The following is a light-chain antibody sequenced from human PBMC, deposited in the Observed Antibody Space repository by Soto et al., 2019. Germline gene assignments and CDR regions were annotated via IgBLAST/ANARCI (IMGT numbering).Light chain of an antibody. CDR1: QSVSSY. Sequence: EIVLTQSPATLSLSPGERATLSCRASQSVSSYLAWSQQKPGQAPRLLIYDASNRATGIPARFSGSGSGTDFTLTISSLEPEDFAVYYCQQRSKWPLTFGGGTKAEIK. J-gene: IGKJ4*01. CDR3: QQRSKWPLT. V-gene: IGKV3-11*01. CDR2: DAS.